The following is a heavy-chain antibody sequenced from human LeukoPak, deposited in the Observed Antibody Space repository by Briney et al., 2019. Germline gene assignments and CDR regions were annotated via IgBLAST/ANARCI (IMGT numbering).Heavy chain of an antibody. J-gene: IGHJ4*02. V-gene: IGHV3-7*01. CDR1: GFTFSSYW. D-gene: IGHD3-22*01. CDR2: IKQDGGEK. Sequence: PGGSLRLSCAASGFTFSSYWMSWVRQAPGKGLEWVANIKQDGGEKYYVDSVKGRFAISRDNAKNSLYLQMNSLRAEDTAVYYCARDLYDSSGYYFDYWGQGTLVTVSS. CDR3: ARDLYDSSGYYFDY.